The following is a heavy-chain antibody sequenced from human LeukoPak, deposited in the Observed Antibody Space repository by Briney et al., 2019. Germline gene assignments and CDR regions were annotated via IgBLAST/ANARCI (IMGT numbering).Heavy chain of an antibody. CDR2: ISWDGGST. J-gene: IGHJ6*03. Sequence: LISWDGGSTYYADSVKGRFTISRDNSKNSLYLQMNSLRTEDTALYYCATGSSSWYYYYMDVWGKGTTVTVSS. CDR3: ATGSSSWYYYYMDV. D-gene: IGHD6-13*01. V-gene: IGHV3-43*01.